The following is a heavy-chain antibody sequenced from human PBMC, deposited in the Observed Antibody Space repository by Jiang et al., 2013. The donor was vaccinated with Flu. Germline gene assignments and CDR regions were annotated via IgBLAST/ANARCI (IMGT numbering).Heavy chain of an antibody. J-gene: IGHJ5*02. Sequence: EVRKPGSSVKVSCKASGGTFVGYGIDWVRQAPGQGLVWMGGIIPLFDTTNYAQNFQDRVTITADRSTTTAYIELTGLRSADTAFYYCATVKLPSSYYEKRPNYYDLWGPGTLVTVSP. CDR2: IIPLFDTT. CDR3: ATVKLPSSYYEKRPNYYDL. CDR1: GGTFVGYG. V-gene: IGHV1-69*06. D-gene: IGHD3-22*01.